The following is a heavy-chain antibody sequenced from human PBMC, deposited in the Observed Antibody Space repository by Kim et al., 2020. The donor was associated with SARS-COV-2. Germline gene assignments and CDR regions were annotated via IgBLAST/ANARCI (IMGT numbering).Heavy chain of an antibody. CDR2: IKEDGSER. J-gene: IGHJ4*02. V-gene: IGHV3-7*01. Sequence: GGSLRLSCAASGFTFSSDWMSWVRQVPGKGLEWVAKIKEDGSERYHVYSVEGRFTISGDNAKNSLYLQMNSLRAEDTGIYYCARDRSYSLDYWGQGTLVTISS. CDR3: ARDRSYSLDY. CDR1: GFTFSSDW. D-gene: IGHD1-26*01.